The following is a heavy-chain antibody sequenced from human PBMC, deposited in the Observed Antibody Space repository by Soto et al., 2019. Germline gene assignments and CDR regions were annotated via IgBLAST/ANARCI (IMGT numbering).Heavy chain of an antibody. CDR2: IIPVFGTT. CDR3: ARDFYDGRGFYSWYFTL. V-gene: IGHV1-69*06. D-gene: IGHD3-22*01. J-gene: IGHJ2*01. CDR1: GGTFGNYA. Sequence: QVQLVQSGAEVKKPGSSVKVSCTSSGGTFGNYAVSWVRQAPGQGLEWMGNIIPVFGTTNYARKFLGRVTITVDKSTGAAYMELSGLRSDDTAVYYCARDFYDGRGFYSWYFTLWGRGTPVTVSS.